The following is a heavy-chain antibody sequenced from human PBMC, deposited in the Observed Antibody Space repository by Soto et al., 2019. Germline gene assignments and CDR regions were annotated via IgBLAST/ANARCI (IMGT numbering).Heavy chain of an antibody. V-gene: IGHV1-69*13. CDR3: ASLGYSRSWPPGINRFDP. J-gene: IGHJ5*02. Sequence: ASVKVSCKASVGTFSSYAISWVRQAPGQGLEWMGGIIPIFGTANYAQKFQGRVTITADESTSTAYMELSRLRSEDTAVYYCASLGYSRSWPPGINRFDPWGQGTLVTVSS. D-gene: IGHD6-13*01. CDR1: VGTFSSYA. CDR2: IIPIFGTA.